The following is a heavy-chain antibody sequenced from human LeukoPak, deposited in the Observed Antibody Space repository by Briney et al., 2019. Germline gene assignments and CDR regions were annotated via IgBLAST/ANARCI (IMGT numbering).Heavy chain of an antibody. CDR3: TTDIMRGQQLVDAFDI. D-gene: IGHD6-13*01. Sequence: GGSLRLSCAASGFTFSNAWMSWVRQAPGKGLEWVGRIKSKTDGGTTDYAAPVKGRFTISRDDSKNTLYLQMNSLKTEDTAVYYCTTDIMRGQQLVDAFDIWGQGTMVTVSS. CDR2: IKSKTDGGTT. V-gene: IGHV3-15*01. CDR1: GFTFSNAW. J-gene: IGHJ3*02.